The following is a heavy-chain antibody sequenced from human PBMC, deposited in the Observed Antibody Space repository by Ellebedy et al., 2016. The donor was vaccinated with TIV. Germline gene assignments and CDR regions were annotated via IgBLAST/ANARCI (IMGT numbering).Heavy chain of an antibody. CDR3: TRRGGDY. CDR2: ISYDGNTK. D-gene: IGHD2-15*01. Sequence: GGSLRLSXAGSGFTFMTYSMHWVRQAPGKGLEWVAVISYDGNTKYYADSVRGRFTISRDNSKNTLYLQMNSLRNEDTAVYFCTRRGGDYWGQGTLVTVSS. J-gene: IGHJ4*02. V-gene: IGHV3-30-3*01. CDR1: GFTFMTYS.